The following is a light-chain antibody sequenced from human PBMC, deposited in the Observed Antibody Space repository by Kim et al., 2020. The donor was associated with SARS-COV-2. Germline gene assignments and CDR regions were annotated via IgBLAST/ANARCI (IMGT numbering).Light chain of an antibody. CDR2: QDS. Sequence: SYELTQPPSVSVSPGQTASITCPGDKLGDKFACWYQQKPDQSPVLVIYQDSKRPSGIPDRFSGSNSGNTATLTISGTQAMDEADYYCQAWDSSSAVFGGGTQLTVL. V-gene: IGLV3-1*01. CDR1: KLGDKF. J-gene: IGLJ3*02. CDR3: QAWDSSSAV.